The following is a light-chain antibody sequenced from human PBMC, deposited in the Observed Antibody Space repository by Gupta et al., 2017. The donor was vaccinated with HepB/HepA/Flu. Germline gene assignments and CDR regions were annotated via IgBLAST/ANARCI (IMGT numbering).Light chain of an antibody. CDR3: QSYDSSLSGSGV. CDR1: SSNIGAAYD. Sequence: QSVLTQPPSLSGAPGHMVTISCTGSSSNIGAAYDVHWYQQLPGTAPKLLISANNKRPSGVPDRFSASKSGTSASLAITGLQAEDEADYYCQSYDSSLSGSGVFGGGTKLTVL. V-gene: IGLV1-40*01. CDR2: ANN. J-gene: IGLJ3*02.